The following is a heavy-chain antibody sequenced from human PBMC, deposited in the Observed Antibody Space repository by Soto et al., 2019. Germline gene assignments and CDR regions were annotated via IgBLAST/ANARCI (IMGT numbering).Heavy chain of an antibody. J-gene: IGHJ6*02. CDR1: GYTFTSYD. V-gene: IGHV1-8*01. Sequence: GASVKVSCKASGYTFTSYDINWVRQPTGQGLEWMGWINPNSGNTGSTQRFQGRVTMTRNTSTGTVYMELSSLRSEDTALYYCAREGRYYESTGSYGSYYYGMDVWGQGTAVTVSS. D-gene: IGHD3-22*01. CDR3: AREGRYYESTGSYGSYYYGMDV. CDR2: INPNSGNT.